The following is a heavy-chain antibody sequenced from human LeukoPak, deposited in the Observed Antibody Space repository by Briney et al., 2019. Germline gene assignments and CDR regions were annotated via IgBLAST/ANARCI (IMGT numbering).Heavy chain of an antibody. CDR3: ARRRVDGYTDY. Sequence: SDTLSLTCTVSGGSISSYYWSWIRQPPGRGLEWIGYIYYSGSTNYNPSLKSRVTISVDMSKNQFSLKLTSVTAADTAVYYCARRRVDGYTDYWGQGTLVTVSS. CDR1: GGSISSYY. D-gene: IGHD5-24*01. V-gene: IGHV4-59*08. CDR2: IYYSGST. J-gene: IGHJ4*02.